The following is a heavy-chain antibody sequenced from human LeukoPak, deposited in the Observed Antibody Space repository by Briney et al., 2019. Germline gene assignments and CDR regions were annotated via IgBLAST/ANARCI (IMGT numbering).Heavy chain of an antibody. J-gene: IGHJ5*02. D-gene: IGHD3-16*01. V-gene: IGHV1-8*01. CDR1: GYTFTNYD. CDR3: ARGGMITFGGVS. CDR2: MNPNSGNT. Sequence: ASVKVSCKASGYTFTNYDINWVRQATGQGLEWMGWMNPNSGNTGHAQKFQGRVTMTRNTSISTAYMELSSLRPEDTAVYYCARGGMITFGGVSWGQGTLVTVPS.